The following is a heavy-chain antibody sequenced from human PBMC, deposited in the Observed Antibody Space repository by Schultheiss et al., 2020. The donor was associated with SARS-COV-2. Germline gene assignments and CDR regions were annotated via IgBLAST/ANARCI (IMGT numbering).Heavy chain of an antibody. Sequence: SETLSLTCTVSGGSISSYYWSWIRQPAGKGLEWIGSIYYSGSTNYNPSLKSRVTMSVDTSKNQFSLKLSSVTAADTAVYYCARGAYGSAYKNWFDPWGQGTLVTVSS. CDR1: GGSISSYY. V-gene: IGHV4-4*07. CDR3: ARGAYGSAYKNWFDP. J-gene: IGHJ5*02. CDR2: IYYSGST. D-gene: IGHD3-10*01.